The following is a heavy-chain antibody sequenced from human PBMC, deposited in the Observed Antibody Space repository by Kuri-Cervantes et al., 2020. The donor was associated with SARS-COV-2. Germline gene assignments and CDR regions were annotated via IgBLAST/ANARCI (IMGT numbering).Heavy chain of an antibody. CDR1: GGSISSSSYY. D-gene: IGHD6-13*01. V-gene: IGHV4-39*07. CDR3: ARGVKPHSSWYLVDY. CDR2: IYYSGST. Sequence: ESLKISCTVSGGSISSSSYYWGWIRQPPGKGLEWIGSIYYSGSTYYNPSLKSRVTISVDTSKNQFSLKLSSVTAADTAVYYCARGVKPHSSWYLVDYWGQGTLVTVSS. J-gene: IGHJ4*02.